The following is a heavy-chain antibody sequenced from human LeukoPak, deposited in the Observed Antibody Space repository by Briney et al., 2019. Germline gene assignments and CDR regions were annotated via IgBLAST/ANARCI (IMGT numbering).Heavy chain of an antibody. CDR2: IRSSSSYI. CDR1: GFTFSSYS. CDR3: ARDNTGSVRGVIISGSMDV. D-gene: IGHD3-10*01. J-gene: IGHJ6*02. V-gene: IGHV3-21*01. Sequence: PGGSLRLSCAASGFTFSSYSMNWVRQAPGKGLEWVSSIRSSSSYIYYADSVKGRFTISRDNAKNSLYLQMNSLRAEDTAVYYCARDNTGSVRGVIISGSMDVWGQGTTVTVSS.